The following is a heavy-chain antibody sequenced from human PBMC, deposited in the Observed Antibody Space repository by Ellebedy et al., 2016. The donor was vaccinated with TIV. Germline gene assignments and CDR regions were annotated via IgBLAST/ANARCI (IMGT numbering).Heavy chain of an antibody. CDR3: ARETSNYGLSMDV. Sequence: GESLKISXAASGFTFSRYTINWVRQAPGKGLEWVASISGSSDYIYYAESVKGRFTISRDNVEGSLYLQMNSLRAGDTAIYYCARETSNYGLSMDVWGQGTTVTVSS. D-gene: IGHD3-10*01. CDR1: GFTFSRYT. V-gene: IGHV3-21*01. CDR2: ISGSSDYI. J-gene: IGHJ6*02.